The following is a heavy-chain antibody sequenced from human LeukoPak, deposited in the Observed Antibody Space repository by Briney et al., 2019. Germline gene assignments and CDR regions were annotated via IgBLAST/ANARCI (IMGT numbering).Heavy chain of an antibody. CDR2: IHYSGRP. CDR3: ARFGVDYDMDV. J-gene: IGHJ6*02. Sequence: TSETLSLTCTVSGGSISGHYWTWIRQPPGKGLEWIEQIHYSGRPDYNPSLKSRVTISVDTSKNQLSLKVTSVTGADTAVYYCARFGVDYDMDVWGQGTTATVSS. V-gene: IGHV4-59*11. CDR1: GGSISGHY. D-gene: IGHD3-16*01.